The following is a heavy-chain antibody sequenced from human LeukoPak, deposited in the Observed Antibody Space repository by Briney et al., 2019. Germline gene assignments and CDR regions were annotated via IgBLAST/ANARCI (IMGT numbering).Heavy chain of an antibody. Sequence: GASVKVPCKAYGYTFTNYYMDWVRQAPGQGLEWMGVINPSGGSTSYAQNFQGRVTMTRDTSTSTVYMELSSLRSEDTAVYYCAREPYDSSGYEYFQHWGQGTLVIVSS. V-gene: IGHV1-46*01. CDR3: AREPYDSSGYEYFQH. J-gene: IGHJ1*01. CDR2: INPSGGST. D-gene: IGHD3-22*01. CDR1: GYTFTNYY.